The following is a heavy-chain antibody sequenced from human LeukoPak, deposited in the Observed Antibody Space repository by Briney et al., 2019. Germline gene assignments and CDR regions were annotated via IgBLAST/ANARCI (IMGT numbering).Heavy chain of an antibody. CDR2: IYYSGST. D-gene: IGHD6-19*01. V-gene: IGHV4-61*01. CDR1: GGSVSSGSYY. Sequence: PSETLSLTCTDAGGSVSSGSYYWSWIRQPPGKGLEWIGYIYYSGSTNYNPSLKSRVTISVDTSKNQFSLKLSSVTAADTAVYYCAGAWPKDSSGWYTIDYWGQGTLVTVSS. CDR3: AGAWPKDSSGWYTIDY. J-gene: IGHJ4*02.